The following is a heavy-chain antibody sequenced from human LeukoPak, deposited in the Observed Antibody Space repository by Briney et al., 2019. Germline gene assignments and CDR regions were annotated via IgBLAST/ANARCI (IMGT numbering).Heavy chain of an antibody. CDR1: GFTLSNHW. Sequence: GGSLRLSCAASGFTLSNHWMHWVRQAPGKGLGWVSRIISDGSMTNYADSVKGRFTISRDNAKNTLYMQMKSLRADDTAVYYCVRQGTVGEFDYWGQGTLVTVSS. V-gene: IGHV3-74*01. D-gene: IGHD1-26*01. CDR3: VRQGTVGEFDY. CDR2: IISDGSMT. J-gene: IGHJ4*02.